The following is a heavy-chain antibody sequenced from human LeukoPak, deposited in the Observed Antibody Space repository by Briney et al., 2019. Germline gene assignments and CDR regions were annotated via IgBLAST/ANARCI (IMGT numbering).Heavy chain of an antibody. V-gene: IGHV3-21*01. Sequence: GGSLRLSCAASGFSFITYSMNWVRQAPGKGLEWVSSISSTSDYIYYADSVKGRFTISRDNAKKSLYLQMNSLRAEDTAVYYCARVRCSGGSCYSVLDYWGQGTLVTVSS. CDR1: GFSFITYS. CDR3: ARVRCSGGSCYSVLDY. J-gene: IGHJ4*02. CDR2: ISSTSDYI. D-gene: IGHD2-15*01.